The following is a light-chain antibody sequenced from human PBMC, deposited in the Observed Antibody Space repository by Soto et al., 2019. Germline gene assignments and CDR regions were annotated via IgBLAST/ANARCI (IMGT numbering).Light chain of an antibody. V-gene: IGLV2-14*01. CDR1: STDIGSYDR. Sequence: QSVLTQPASVSGSPGQSITISCTGTSTDIGSYDRVSWYQQHPGQAPKLMIYGVTNRPSGVSNRFSGSKSGNTASLTISGLQTEDETDYYCNSYSTTNGYVFGTGTKVTVL. CDR2: GVT. CDR3: NSYSTTNGYV. J-gene: IGLJ1*01.